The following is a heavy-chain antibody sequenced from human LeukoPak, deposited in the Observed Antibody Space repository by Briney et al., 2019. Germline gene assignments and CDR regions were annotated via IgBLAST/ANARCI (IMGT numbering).Heavy chain of an antibody. CDR1: GGSFSGYY. CDR2: IHYTGTA. Sequence: SETLSLTCAVYGGSFSGYYWSWIRQPPGKGLEWIASIHYTGTAYYRPSLKSRLTISVDTSKNQFSLKLSSVTASDTAVYYCAAEMSSAARYWGQGTLVTVSS. CDR3: AAEMSSAARY. D-gene: IGHD2-2*01. J-gene: IGHJ4*02. V-gene: IGHV4-34*01.